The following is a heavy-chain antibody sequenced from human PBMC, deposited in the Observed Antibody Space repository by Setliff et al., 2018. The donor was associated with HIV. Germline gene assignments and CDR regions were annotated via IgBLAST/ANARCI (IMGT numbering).Heavy chain of an antibody. V-gene: IGHV4-39*01. Sequence: LSLTCTVSGGSISSSSYYWGWIRQPPGKALEWIGRIYYSGSTYYNPSLKSRVTISVDTSKNQFSLKLSSVTAADTAVYYCARQSVRHDAFDIWGQGTMVTVSS. J-gene: IGHJ3*02. CDR2: IYYSGST. CDR3: ARQSVRHDAFDI. D-gene: IGHD4-17*01. CDR1: GGSISSSSYY.